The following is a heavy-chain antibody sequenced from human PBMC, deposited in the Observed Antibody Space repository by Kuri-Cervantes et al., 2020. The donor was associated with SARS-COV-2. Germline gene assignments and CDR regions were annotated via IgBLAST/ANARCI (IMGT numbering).Heavy chain of an antibody. D-gene: IGHD3-10*01. CDR1: GFTFSSYS. J-gene: IGHJ4*02. CDR2: IKQDGSEK. Sequence: GESLKISCAASGFTFSSYSMNRVRQAPGKGLEWVANIKQDGSEKYYVDSVKGRFTISRDNAKNSLYLQMNSLRAEDTAVYYCARDRSFTPDYWGQGTLVTVSS. V-gene: IGHV3-7*01. CDR3: ARDRSFTPDY.